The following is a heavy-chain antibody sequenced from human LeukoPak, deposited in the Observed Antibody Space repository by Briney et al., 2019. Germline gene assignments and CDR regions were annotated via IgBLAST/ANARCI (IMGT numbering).Heavy chain of an antibody. D-gene: IGHD6-13*01. CDR1: GGSISSSNW. CDR3: ASVAAAGTASSDY. CDR2: IYHSGST. Sequence: SGTLSLTCAVSGGSISSSNWWSWVRQPPGKGLEWFGEIYHSGSTNYNPSLKSRVTISVDKSKNQFSLKLSSVTAADTAVYYCASVAAAGTASSDYWGQGTLVTVSS. V-gene: IGHV4-4*02. J-gene: IGHJ4*02.